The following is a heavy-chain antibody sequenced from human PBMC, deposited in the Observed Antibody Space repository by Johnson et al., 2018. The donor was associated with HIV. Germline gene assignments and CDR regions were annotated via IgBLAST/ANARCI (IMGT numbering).Heavy chain of an antibody. J-gene: IGHJ3*02. D-gene: IGHD3-3*01. CDR3: AKGQGRFWEWLSAFEI. Sequence: VESGGGLVQPGRSLRLSCAASGFTFDDYAMHWVRQAPGKGLEWISGISWNSGTIGYADSVKGRFTIFRDSAKNSLYLQMNSLRTEDTALDYCAKGQGRFWEWLSAFEIGCQGTMVTVSS. CDR1: GFTFDDYA. V-gene: IGHV3-9*01. CDR2: ISWNSGTI.